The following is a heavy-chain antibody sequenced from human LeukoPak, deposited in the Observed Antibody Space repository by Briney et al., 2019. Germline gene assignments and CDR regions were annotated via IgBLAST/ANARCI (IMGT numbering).Heavy chain of an antibody. D-gene: IGHD2-15*01. CDR1: GGSISSYY. CDR2: IYYSGST. Sequence: SETLSLTCTVSGGSISSYYWSWIRQPPGKGLEWIGYIYYSGSTNYNPSLKSRVTISVDTSKNQFSLKLSSVTAADTAVHYCARKTHPLLGAYYYMDVWGKGTTVTVSS. J-gene: IGHJ6*03. CDR3: ARKTHPLLGAYYYMDV. V-gene: IGHV4-59*01.